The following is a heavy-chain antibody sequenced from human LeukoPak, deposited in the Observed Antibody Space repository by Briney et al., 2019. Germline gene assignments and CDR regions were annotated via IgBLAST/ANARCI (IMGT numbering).Heavy chain of an antibody. J-gene: IGHJ4*02. Sequence: GGSLRLSCAGSGFSVSDKYMTWVRQAPGKGLEWVSVTYSGGTTYYADSVEGRFTISRDNSKNTLYLQMNSLRTEDTAVYYCAKDGGLGYCSTTSCAFAHWGRGTLGTVSS. V-gene: IGHV3-53*01. D-gene: IGHD2-2*01. CDR1: GFSVSDKY. CDR2: TYSGGTT. CDR3: AKDGGLGYCSTTSCAFAH.